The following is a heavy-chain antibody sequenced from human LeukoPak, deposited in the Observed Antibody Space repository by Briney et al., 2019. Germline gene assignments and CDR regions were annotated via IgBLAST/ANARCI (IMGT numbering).Heavy chain of an antibody. D-gene: IGHD5-24*01. V-gene: IGHV4-59*01. CDR2: ISHSGSI. CDR3: ARSRDAYLLDY. Sequence: PETLSLTCTVSGGSISVYYWSWVRQPPGKGLEWIGYISHSGSINYNPSLQSRVTISIDTSNNQFSLNVRSATAADTAVYYCARSRDAYLLDYWGQGTLVTVSS. J-gene: IGHJ4*02. CDR1: GGSISVYY.